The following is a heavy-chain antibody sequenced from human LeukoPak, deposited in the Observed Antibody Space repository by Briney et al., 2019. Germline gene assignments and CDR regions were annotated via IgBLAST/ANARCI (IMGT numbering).Heavy chain of an antibody. Sequence: PSETLSLTCTVSGGSISSYYWSWIRQPPGKGLEWIGYIYYTGNTHYNFSLKSRVTITVATSKNQFSLKLSSVTAADTAVYFCAYNRNFALDNWGQGTLVTVSS. D-gene: IGHD1-14*01. CDR1: GGSISSYY. V-gene: IGHV4-59*01. J-gene: IGHJ4*01. CDR2: IYYTGNT. CDR3: AYNRNFALDN.